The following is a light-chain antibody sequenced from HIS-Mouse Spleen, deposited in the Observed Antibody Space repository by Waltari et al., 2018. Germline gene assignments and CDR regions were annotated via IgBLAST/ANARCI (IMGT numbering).Light chain of an antibody. CDR3: QQLNSYPPT. Sequence: DIQLTQSPSFLSASVGDRVTITCRASQGISSYLAWYQQKPGKAPNLLTYAASTLQSGVPSRFSASGSGTEFTLTISSLQPEDFATYYCQQLNSYPPTFGQGTKVEIK. CDR2: AAS. V-gene: IGKV1-9*01. J-gene: IGKJ1*01. CDR1: QGISSY.